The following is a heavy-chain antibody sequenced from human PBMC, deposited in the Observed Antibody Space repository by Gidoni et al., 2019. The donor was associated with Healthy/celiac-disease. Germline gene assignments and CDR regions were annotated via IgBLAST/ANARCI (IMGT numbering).Heavy chain of an antibody. Sequence: QLQLQESGPGLVNPSATLSLTCTVSGGSLSRRSYYWGWIRQPPGKGLEWIGSIYYSGSTYYNPSLKSRVTISVDTSKNQFSLKLSSVTAADTAVYYCARHLRLGYYYGMDVWGQGTTVTVSS. V-gene: IGHV4-39*01. CDR2: IYYSGST. D-gene: IGHD6-19*01. CDR3: ARHLRLGYYYGMDV. CDR1: GGSLSRRSYY. J-gene: IGHJ6*02.